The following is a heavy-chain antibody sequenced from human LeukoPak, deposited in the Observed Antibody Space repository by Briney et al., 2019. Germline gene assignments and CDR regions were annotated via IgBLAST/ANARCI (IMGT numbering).Heavy chain of an antibody. CDR1: GFTFSSYG. CDR3: AKDSTYYDILTGYGSRNWFDP. D-gene: IGHD3-9*01. J-gene: IGHJ5*02. V-gene: IGHV3-30*02. CDR2: IRYDGSNK. Sequence: GGSLRLSCAASGFTFSSYGMHWVRQASGKGLEWVAFIRYDGSNKYYADSVKGRFTISRDNSKNTLYLQMNSLRAEDTAVYYCAKDSTYYDILTGYGSRNWFDPWGQGTLVTVSS.